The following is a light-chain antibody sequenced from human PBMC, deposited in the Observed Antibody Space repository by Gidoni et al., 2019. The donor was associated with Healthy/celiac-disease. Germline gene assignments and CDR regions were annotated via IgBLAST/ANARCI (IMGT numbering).Light chain of an antibody. CDR2: GAS. CDR1: QSVSSSY. V-gene: IGKV3-20*01. Sequence: EIVLTPSPGTLSLSPGERATLPCRASQSVSSSYLAWYQQKPGQAPRLLIYGASSRATGIPDRFSGSGSGTDFTLTISRLEPEDFAVYYCQQYGSSPGYTFGQGTKLEIK. J-gene: IGKJ2*01. CDR3: QQYGSSPGYT.